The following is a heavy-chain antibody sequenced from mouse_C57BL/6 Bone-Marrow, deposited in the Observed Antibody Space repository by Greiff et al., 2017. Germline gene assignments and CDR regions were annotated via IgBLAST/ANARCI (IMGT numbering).Heavy chain of an antibody. CDR3: AREEIYYDYGFAY. D-gene: IGHD2-4*01. Sequence: VQLQQPGAELVMPGASVKLSCKASGYTFTSYWMHWVKQRPGQGLEWIGEIDPSDSYTNYNQKFKGKSTLTVDKSSSTAYMQLSSLTSEDSAGYYCAREEIYYDYGFAYWGQGTLVTVSA. CDR1: GYTFTSYW. CDR2: IDPSDSYT. J-gene: IGHJ3*01. V-gene: IGHV1-69*01.